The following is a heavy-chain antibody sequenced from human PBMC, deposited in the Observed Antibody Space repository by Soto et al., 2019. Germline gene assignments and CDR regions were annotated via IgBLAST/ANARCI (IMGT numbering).Heavy chain of an antibody. D-gene: IGHD3-10*01. CDR1: GGSISSDDFF. Sequence: SETLSLTCNVSGGSISSDDFFWSWVRQHPARGLEWIGYIYHSGTTXYNXSXXXXXXXXVXXSKNQFSLKLRSVTAADTAVYFXXXDXDHGSGLSGGMDVWGQGTAVTVSS. V-gene: IGHV4-31*01. CDR2: IYHSGTT. J-gene: IGHJ6*02. CDR3: XXDXDHGSGLSGGMDV.